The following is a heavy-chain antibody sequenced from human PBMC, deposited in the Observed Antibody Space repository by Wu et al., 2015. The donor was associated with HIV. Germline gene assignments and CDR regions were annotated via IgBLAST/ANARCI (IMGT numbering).Heavy chain of an antibody. CDR3: ARDFEGDDYSLAFDI. Sequence: QVQLVQSGAEVKKPGASVKVSCKASGYTFTGYYMHWVRQAPGQGLEWMGWINPNSGGTNYAQKFQGRVTMTRDTSISTAYMELSRLRSDDTAVYYCARDFEGDDYSLAFDIWGQGTMVTVSS. CDR2: INPNSGGT. D-gene: IGHD2-21*01. J-gene: IGHJ3*02. V-gene: IGHV1-2*02. CDR1: GYTFTGYY.